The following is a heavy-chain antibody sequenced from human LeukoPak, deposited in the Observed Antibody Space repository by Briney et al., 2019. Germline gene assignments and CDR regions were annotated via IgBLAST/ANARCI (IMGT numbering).Heavy chain of an antibody. J-gene: IGHJ4*02. CDR2: ISDSESA. V-gene: IGHV4-59*01. CDR3: APDKGYHYY. Sequence: PSETLSLTCTVSGGSISNYYWTWIRQPPGKGLEWVGHISDSESANYNPSLKSRVTISGDTSKNQVSLNLGSVTAADTAVYYCAPDKGYHYYWGQGTLVTVSS. CDR1: GGSISNYY. D-gene: IGHD5-12*01.